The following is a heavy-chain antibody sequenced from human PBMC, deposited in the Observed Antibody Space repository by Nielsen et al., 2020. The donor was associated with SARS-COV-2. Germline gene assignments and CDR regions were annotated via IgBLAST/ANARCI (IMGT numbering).Heavy chain of an antibody. CDR3: AKDGVTPSFDY. Sequence: GESLKISCAASGFTFSGYAMSWVRQAPGKGLEWVSAISGSGGSTYYADSVKGRFTISRDNSKNTLYLQMNSLRAEDTAVYYCAKDGVTPSFDYWGQGTLVTVSS. CDR1: GFTFSGYA. D-gene: IGHD2-21*02. CDR2: ISGSGGST. J-gene: IGHJ4*02. V-gene: IGHV3-23*01.